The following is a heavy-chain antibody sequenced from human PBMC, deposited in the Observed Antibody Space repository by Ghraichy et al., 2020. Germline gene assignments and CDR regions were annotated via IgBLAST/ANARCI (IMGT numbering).Heavy chain of an antibody. V-gene: IGHV4-34*01. J-gene: IGHJ3*02. CDR3: ARASVVVAATRVHAFDI. Sequence: SETLSLTCAVYGGSFSGYYWSWIRQPPGKGLEWIGEINHSGSTNYNPSLKSRVTISVDTSKNQFSLKLSSVTAADTAVYYCARASVVVAATRVHAFDIWGQGTMVTVSS. CDR2: INHSGST. CDR1: GGSFSGYY. D-gene: IGHD2-15*01.